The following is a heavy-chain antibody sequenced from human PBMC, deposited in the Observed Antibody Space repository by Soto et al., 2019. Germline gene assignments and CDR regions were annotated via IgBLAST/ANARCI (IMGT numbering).Heavy chain of an antibody. J-gene: IGHJ5*02. CDR3: SRRAPEGFDP. CDR1: GGSISRRAYY. Sequence: QLQLQESGPGLVKPSETLSLTCTVSGGSISRRAYYWGWVRQPPGKGLEWIGSMSYSGSTYYNSSLKSRVTISIDTPKNQLSLRLTSVTAADTAVYYCSRRAPEGFDPWGQGTLVTVSS. CDR2: MSYSGST. V-gene: IGHV4-39*01.